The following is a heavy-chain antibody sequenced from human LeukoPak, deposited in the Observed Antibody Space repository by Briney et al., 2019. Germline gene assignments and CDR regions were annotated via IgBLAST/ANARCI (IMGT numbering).Heavy chain of an antibody. Sequence: GRSLRLSCAASGFIFSSYSMHWVRHAPGKGLEWVAVISYDGNNKYYADFVKGRITVSRDNSINTVYLQMNSLRGEDTAVYYCARGEFNGLDYWGQGTLVTVSS. CDR3: ARGEFNGLDY. J-gene: IGHJ4*02. D-gene: IGHD2-8*01. V-gene: IGHV3-30-3*01. CDR1: GFIFSSYS. CDR2: ISYDGNNK.